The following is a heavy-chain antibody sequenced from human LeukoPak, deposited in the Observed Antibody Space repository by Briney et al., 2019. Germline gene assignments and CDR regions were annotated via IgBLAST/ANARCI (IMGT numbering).Heavy chain of an antibody. J-gene: IGHJ3*02. CDR1: GGSISSSSYY. D-gene: IGHD3-10*01. V-gene: IGHV4-39*01. CDR3: GKSDSSKVRGADAFDI. CDR2: IYYSGST. Sequence: SETLSLTCTVSGGSISSSSYYWGWIRQPPGKGLEWIGSIYYSGSTYYNPSLKSRVTISVDTSKNQFSLKLSSVTAADTAVYYRGKSDSSKVRGADAFDIWGQGTMVTVSS.